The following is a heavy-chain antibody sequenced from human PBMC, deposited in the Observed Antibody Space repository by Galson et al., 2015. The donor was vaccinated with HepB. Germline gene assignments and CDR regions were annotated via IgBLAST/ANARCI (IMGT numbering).Heavy chain of an antibody. J-gene: IGHJ4*02. Sequence: SLRLSCAASGFTFSNYGMNWVRQAPGKGLEWVSSISGSSSSIFYTDSVKGRFTISRDNAKNSLYLQMNSLRAEDTAVYYCAGGYSNGWYAVGQYWGQGTLVTVSS. D-gene: IGHD6-19*01. V-gene: IGHV3-21*01. CDR2: ISGSSSSI. CDR3: AGGYSNGWYAVGQY. CDR1: GFTFSNYG.